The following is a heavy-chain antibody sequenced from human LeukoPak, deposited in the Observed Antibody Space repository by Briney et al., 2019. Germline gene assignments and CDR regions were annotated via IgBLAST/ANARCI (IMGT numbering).Heavy chain of an antibody. J-gene: IGHJ4*02. V-gene: IGHV4-39*01. D-gene: IGHD3-3*01. CDR3: ARYYDFWSSYDY. Sequence: PSETLSLTCTVSGGSISSSSYYWGWIRQPPGKGLEWIGSIYYSGSTYYNPSLKSRVTISVDTSKNQFSLKLSSVTAADTAVYYCARYYDFWSSYDYWGQGTLVTVSS. CDR1: GGSISSSSYY. CDR2: IYYSGST.